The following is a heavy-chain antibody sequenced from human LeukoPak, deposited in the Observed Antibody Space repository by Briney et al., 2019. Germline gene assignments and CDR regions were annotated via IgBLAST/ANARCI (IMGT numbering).Heavy chain of an antibody. CDR2: IYYSGST. Sequence: SETLSLTCTVSGGSISSYYWSWIRQPPGKGLEWIGYIYYSGSTNYNPSLKSRVTISVDTSKNQFSLKLSSVTAADTAVYYCARAEYSSSTGGAFDIWGQGTMVTVSS. CDR1: GGSISSYY. J-gene: IGHJ3*02. D-gene: IGHD6-6*01. CDR3: ARAEYSSSTGGAFDI. V-gene: IGHV4-59*08.